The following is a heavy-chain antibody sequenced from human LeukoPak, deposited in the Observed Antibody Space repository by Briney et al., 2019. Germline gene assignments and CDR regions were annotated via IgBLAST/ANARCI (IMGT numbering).Heavy chain of an antibody. CDR2: VSSSRTTI. V-gene: IGHV3-48*01. Sequence: PGGSLRLSCVASGFTFSTFGMNWVRQAPGKGLKWVSYVSSSRTTIYYADSVKGRFTISRDDAKSSLYLQMNSLRAEDTALYYCARMSTGYYDDYWGQGTLVAVSS. D-gene: IGHD3-9*01. J-gene: IGHJ4*02. CDR3: ARMSTGYYDDY. CDR1: GFTFSTFG.